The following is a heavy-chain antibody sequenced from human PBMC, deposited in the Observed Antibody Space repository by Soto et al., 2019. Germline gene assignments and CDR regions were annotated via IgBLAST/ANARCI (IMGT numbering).Heavy chain of an antibody. V-gene: IGHV4-31*02. Sequence: QVQVQESGPGLVKPSQTLSLKCSVSGGSIGSRDYYWSWIRQHPEKGLEWIGSIYYNGNTDYNPSLXGXPXMXLDTSMNEFSLKLTSVTAADTAVYYCARDKGGAALKGSGMDVWGQGTTVTVS. J-gene: IGHJ6*02. CDR3: ARDKGGAALKGSGMDV. D-gene: IGHD3-10*01. CDR1: GGSIGSRDYY. CDR2: IYYNGNT.